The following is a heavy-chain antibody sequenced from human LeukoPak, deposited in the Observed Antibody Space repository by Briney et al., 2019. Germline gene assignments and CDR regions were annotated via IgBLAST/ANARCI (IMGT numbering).Heavy chain of an antibody. D-gene: IGHD3-10*01. J-gene: IGHJ4*02. Sequence: PSETLSLTCAVYGGSFSGYYWSWIRQPPGKGLEWIGEINHSGSTNYNPSLKSRVTISVDTSKNQFSLKLSSVTAADTAVYYCARGQDRRGPSYWGQGTLVTVSS. CDR1: GGSFSGYY. CDR2: INHSGST. V-gene: IGHV4-34*01. CDR3: ARGQDRRGPSY.